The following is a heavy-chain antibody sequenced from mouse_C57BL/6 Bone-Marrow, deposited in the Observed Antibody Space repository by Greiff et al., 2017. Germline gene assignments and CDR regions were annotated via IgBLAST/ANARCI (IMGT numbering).Heavy chain of an antibody. CDR2: IYPGSGST. Sequence: QVQLQQPGAELVKPGASVKMSCKASGYTFTSYWITWVKQRPGQGLEWIGDIYPGSGSTNYNEKFKSKATLTVDTSSSTAYMQLSSLTSEDSAVYYCARRTGQGTKWYFDVWGTGTTVTVSS. CDR1: GYTFTSYW. J-gene: IGHJ1*03. CDR3: ARRTGQGTKWYFDV. D-gene: IGHD3-2*02. V-gene: IGHV1-55*01.